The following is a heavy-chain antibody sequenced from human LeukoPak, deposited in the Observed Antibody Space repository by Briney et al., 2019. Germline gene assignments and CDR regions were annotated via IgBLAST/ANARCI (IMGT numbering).Heavy chain of an antibody. J-gene: IGHJ4*02. CDR2: ISYDGSNK. D-gene: IGHD1/OR15-1a*01. V-gene: IGHV3-30*03. CDR1: GFTFSSYG. CDR3: ATSQENNFDY. Sequence: GGSLRLSCVASGFTFSSYGMHWVRQAPGKGLEWVAVISYDGSNKYYADSVKGRFTISRDNSKNTLYLQMNSLRAEDTAVYYCATSQENNFDYWGQGTLVTVSS.